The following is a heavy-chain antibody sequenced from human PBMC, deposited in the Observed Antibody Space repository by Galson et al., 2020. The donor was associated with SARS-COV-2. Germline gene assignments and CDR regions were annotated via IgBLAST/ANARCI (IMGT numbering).Heavy chain of an antibody. CDR1: DDSIKSSDYY. Sequence: SETLSLTCTVSDDSIKSSDYYWTWIRQPPAKCLQWIGHLYYSGSTSYNPSLKSRVAISEGTSKNQFSLKVNSVTATDTAVYFCARGRGTSWYPDNFDCWGQGTLVIVSS. D-gene: IGHD6-13*01. CDR2: LYYSGST. J-gene: IGHJ4*02. CDR3: ARGRGTSWYPDNFDC. V-gene: IGHV4-30-4*08.